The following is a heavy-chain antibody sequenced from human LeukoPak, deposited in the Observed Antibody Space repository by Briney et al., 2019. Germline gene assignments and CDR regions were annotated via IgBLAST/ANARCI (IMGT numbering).Heavy chain of an antibody. CDR3: ARAQGPSSSWHNWFDP. CDR2: MNPNSGNT. D-gene: IGHD6-13*01. V-gene: IGHV1-8*02. Sequence: ASVKVSCKASGYTFTGYYMHWVRQAPGQGLEWMGWMNPNSGNTGYAQKFQGRVTMTRNTSISTAYMELSSLRSEDTAVYYCARAQGPSSSWHNWFDPWGQGTLVTVSS. CDR1: GYTFTGYY. J-gene: IGHJ5*02.